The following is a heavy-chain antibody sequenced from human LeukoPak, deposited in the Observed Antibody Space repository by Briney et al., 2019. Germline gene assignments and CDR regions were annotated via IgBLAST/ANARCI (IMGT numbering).Heavy chain of an antibody. V-gene: IGHV3-23*01. Sequence: GGSLRLSCAASGFTFRSYAMSWVRQAPGKGLEWVSAISGSGGSTYYADSVKGRFTVSRDNSKNTLYLQMNSLRAEDTAVYYCAKDGVLWFGRPRYYFDYWGQGTLVTVSS. J-gene: IGHJ4*02. CDR1: GFTFRSYA. CDR2: ISGSGGST. CDR3: AKDGVLWFGRPRYYFDY. D-gene: IGHD3-10*01.